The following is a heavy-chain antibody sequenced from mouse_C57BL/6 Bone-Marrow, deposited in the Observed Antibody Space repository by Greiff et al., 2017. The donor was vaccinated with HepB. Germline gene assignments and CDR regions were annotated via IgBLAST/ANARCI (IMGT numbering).Heavy chain of an antibody. CDR2: INPNNGGT. Sequence: EVQRVESGPELVKPGASVKIPCKASGYTFTDYNMDWVKQSHGKSLEWIGDINPNNGGTIYNQKFKGKATLTVDKSSSTAYMELRSLTSEDTAVYYCARGGQLRLLYAMDYWGQGTSVTVSS. CDR1: GYTFTDYN. CDR3: ARGGQLRLLYAMDY. V-gene: IGHV1-18*01. D-gene: IGHD3-2*02. J-gene: IGHJ4*01.